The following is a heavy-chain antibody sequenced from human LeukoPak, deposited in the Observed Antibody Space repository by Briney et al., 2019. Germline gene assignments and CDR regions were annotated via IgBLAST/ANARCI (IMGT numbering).Heavy chain of an antibody. J-gene: IGHJ3*02. Sequence: GGSLRLSCAASGFTFSSYWMYWVRQAPGKGLMWVSRCDSDGSGTTYVDSVKGRFTVSRDNAENTLYLQMSSLRAEDTAVYYCATSSVWGGAFNIWGQGTMVTVSS. V-gene: IGHV3-74*01. D-gene: IGHD3-16*01. CDR2: CDSDGSGT. CDR1: GFTFSSYW. CDR3: ATSSVWGGAFNI.